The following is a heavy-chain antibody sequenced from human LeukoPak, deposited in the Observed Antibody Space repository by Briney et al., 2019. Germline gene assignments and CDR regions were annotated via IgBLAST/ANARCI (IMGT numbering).Heavy chain of an antibody. J-gene: IGHJ2*01. CDR2: IYYSGST. D-gene: IGHD3-10*01. V-gene: IGHV4-39*07. CDR3: ARSDLDYYASNRFFDL. Sequence: SETLSLTCTVSGGSISSSSYYWGWIRQPPGKGLEWIGNIYYSGSTYYHPSLKSRVTITLNTSKNQFSLKLSSVTPEDTAVYYCARSDLDYYASNRFFDLWGRGTLVTVSS. CDR1: GGSISSSSYY.